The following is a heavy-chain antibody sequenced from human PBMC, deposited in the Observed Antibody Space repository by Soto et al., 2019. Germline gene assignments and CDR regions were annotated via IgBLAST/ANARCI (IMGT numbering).Heavy chain of an antibody. Sequence: QVQLVESGGGVLQPGRSLRLSCAASGLTFNRYAFHWVRQVPGKGLEWVSLISYDGTNKYYADSVRGRFTISRDNYKNTLYLQMDSMRSEDTAVYYCAGGDVCCGSWSGLQAYWGQGTLVTVSS. J-gene: IGHJ4*02. CDR1: GLTFNRYA. D-gene: IGHD3-3*01. V-gene: IGHV3-30-3*01. CDR3: AGGDVCCGSWSGLQAY. CDR2: ISYDGTNK.